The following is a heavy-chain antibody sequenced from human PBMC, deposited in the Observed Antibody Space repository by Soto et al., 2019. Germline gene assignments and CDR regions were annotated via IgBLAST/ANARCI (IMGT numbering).Heavy chain of an antibody. J-gene: IGHJ6*02. CDR3: AKGRSYYYYYGVDV. CDR1: GFTLYSCA. V-gene: IGHV3-23*01. CDR2: IIDSGGST. Sequence: AGGALRLSCAASGFTLYSCAMGVVRQAPGKGLEWVSDIIDSGGSTYYADSVKGRFTISRDNSKSTLYLQMNSLRAEDTALYYCAKGRSYYYYYGVDVWGQGTTVTVSS.